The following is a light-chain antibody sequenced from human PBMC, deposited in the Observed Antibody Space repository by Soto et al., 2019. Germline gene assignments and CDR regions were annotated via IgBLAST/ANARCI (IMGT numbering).Light chain of an antibody. CDR2: DSF. CDR3: QAYDNSLGVSVL. V-gene: IGLV1-40*01. Sequence: QSALTQPASVSGSAGQSITISCSGSSSNIGAGYDVHWYQQLPGTVPKLVIYDSFNRPSGVPDRFSGSKSGTSASLAITGLQAEDEAYYYCQAYDNSLGVSVLFGGGTKLTVL. J-gene: IGLJ3*02. CDR1: SSNIGAGYD.